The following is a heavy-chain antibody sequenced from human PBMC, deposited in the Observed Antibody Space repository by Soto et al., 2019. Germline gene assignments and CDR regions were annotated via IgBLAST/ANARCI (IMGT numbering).Heavy chain of an antibody. CDR1: GFTFDDYA. Sequence: GGSLRLSCAASGFTFDDYAMHWVRQAPGKGLEWVSGISSNSGHIGYADSVKGRFTISRDNSKSTLSLQMDSLRPEDTAVYYCARGYSYVVDYWGQGTLVTVSS. V-gene: IGHV3-9*01. J-gene: IGHJ4*02. CDR2: ISSNSGHI. D-gene: IGHD5-12*01. CDR3: ARGYSYVVDY.